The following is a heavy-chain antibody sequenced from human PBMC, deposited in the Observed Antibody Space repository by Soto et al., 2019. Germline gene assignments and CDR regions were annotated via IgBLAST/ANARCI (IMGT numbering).Heavy chain of an antibody. CDR3: AKEFGGPTHCGGDCYPLRYYFDY. V-gene: IGHV3-23*01. CDR2: ISGSGGST. Sequence: GGSLRLSCAASGFTFSSYAMSWVRQAPGKGLEWVSAISGSGGSTYYADSVKGRFTISRDNSKNTLYLQMNSLRAEDTAVYYCAKEFGGPTHCGGDCYPLRYYFDYWGQGTLVTVSS. J-gene: IGHJ4*02. CDR1: GFTFSSYA. D-gene: IGHD2-21*01.